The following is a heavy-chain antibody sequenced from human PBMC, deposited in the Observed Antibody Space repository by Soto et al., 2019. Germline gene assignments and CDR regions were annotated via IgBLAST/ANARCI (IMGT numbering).Heavy chain of an antibody. CDR2: IYPGDSDT. J-gene: IGHJ6*02. CDR1: GYSFTSYW. V-gene: IGHV5-51*01. CDR3: ARQKHDFFNGYYRYYGMDV. D-gene: IGHD3-3*01. Sequence: PEESLKISCKGSGYSFTSYWIGWVRQMPGKGLEWMGIIYPGDSDTRYSPSFQGQVTISADKSTSTAFLQWGSLKASDTAIYYCARQKHDFFNGYYRYYGMDVWGQGTKVTV.